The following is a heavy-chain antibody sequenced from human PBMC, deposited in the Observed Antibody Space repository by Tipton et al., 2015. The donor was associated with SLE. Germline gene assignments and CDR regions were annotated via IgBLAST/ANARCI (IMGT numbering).Heavy chain of an antibody. CDR1: GGSISPYY. CDR3: ARWFRGYDV. CDR2: IYYSGST. D-gene: IGHD3-10*01. V-gene: IGHV4-59*01. J-gene: IGHJ6*02. Sequence: LRLSCTVSGGSISPYYWSWIRQPPGKGLEWIGYIYYSGSTNYNPSLKSRVTIPVDRSKNQMSLKLSSVTAADTAVYYCARWFRGYDVWGQGTSVTVSS.